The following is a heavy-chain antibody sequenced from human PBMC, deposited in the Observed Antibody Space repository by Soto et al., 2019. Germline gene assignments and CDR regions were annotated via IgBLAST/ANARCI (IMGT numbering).Heavy chain of an antibody. CDR3: ARGAGWYAY. CDR1: GGTIISDC. J-gene: IGHJ4*02. D-gene: IGHD6-19*01. CDR2: VHYSGRT. V-gene: IGHV4-59*01. Sequence: SETPPLTCTVVGGTIISDCWSWIRQPPGKGLEWIAYVHYSGRTNYNPSLKSRATISLDTSKNQFSLKLSSVAAADTAVYYCARGAGWYAYWGQGTRVTVSS.